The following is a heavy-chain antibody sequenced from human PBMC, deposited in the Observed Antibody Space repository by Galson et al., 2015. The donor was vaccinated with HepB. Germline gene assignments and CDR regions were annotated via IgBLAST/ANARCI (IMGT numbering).Heavy chain of an antibody. D-gene: IGHD3-3*01. CDR1: GGSISSGGYY. CDR2: IYTSGST. CDR3: AREWRGDLRFLEFAAFDP. V-gene: IGHV4-61*02. Sequence: LSLTCTVSGGSISSGGYYWSWIRQPAGKRLEWSGRIYTSGSTNYNPSFRSRVSMSLDMSKNQVSLKLRSVTAADTAVYFCAREWRGDLRFLEFAAFDPWGQGTKVTVSS. J-gene: IGHJ3*01.